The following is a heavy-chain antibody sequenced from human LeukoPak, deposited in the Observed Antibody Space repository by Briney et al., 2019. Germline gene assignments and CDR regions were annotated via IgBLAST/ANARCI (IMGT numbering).Heavy chain of an antibody. CDR2: ISARGGST. J-gene: IGHJ5*02. CDR3: AKRVSFYDFSTGDYTDPEWFDP. Sequence: GGSLRLSCTASGFTLSNYGMTWVRQAPGKGLEWVSSISARGGSTYYGASVKGRFTISRDDSKDTLHLHMNSLRVEDTAVYYCAKRVSFYDFSTGDYTDPEWFDPWGQGTLVTVSS. D-gene: IGHD3-3*01. V-gene: IGHV3-23*01. CDR1: GFTLSNYG.